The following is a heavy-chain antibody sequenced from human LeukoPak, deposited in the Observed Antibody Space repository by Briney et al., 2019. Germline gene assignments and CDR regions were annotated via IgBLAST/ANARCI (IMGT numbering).Heavy chain of an antibody. CDR2: ISWTNDNI. J-gene: IGHJ6*03. D-gene: IGHD3-10*01. Sequence: GGSLRLSCAASGFNFDDYGMHWVRQVPGKGLKWVSGISWTNDNIGYADFVKGRFTISRDNAKNSLYLQMNSLRAEDTAVYYCARDQYGSGDGYYMDVWGKGTTVTISS. CDR1: GFNFDDYG. CDR3: ARDQYGSGDGYYMDV. V-gene: IGHV3-9*01.